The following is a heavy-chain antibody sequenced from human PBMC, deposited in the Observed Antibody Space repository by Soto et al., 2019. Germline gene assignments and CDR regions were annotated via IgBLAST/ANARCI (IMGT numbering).Heavy chain of an antibody. D-gene: IGHD1-26*01. CDR2: IGTAGDT. V-gene: IGHV3-13*01. J-gene: IGHJ6*03. CDR1: GFTFSSYD. CDR3: ARDVGGRSLVSGNYYMDV. Sequence: GGSLRLSCAASGFTFSSYDMHWVRQATGKGLEWVSAIGTAGDTYYPGSVKGRFTISRENAKNSLYLQMNSLRAGDTAVYYCARDVGGRSLVSGNYYMDVWGKGTTVTVSS.